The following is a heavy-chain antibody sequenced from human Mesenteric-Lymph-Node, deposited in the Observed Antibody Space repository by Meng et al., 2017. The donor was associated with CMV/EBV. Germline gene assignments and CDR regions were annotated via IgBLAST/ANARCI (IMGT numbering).Heavy chain of an antibody. D-gene: IGHD1-1*01. J-gene: IGHJ4*02. CDR1: GFSISSSGVS. V-gene: IGHV2-5*02. Sequence: FSGFSISSSGVSVGWIRQPPGKALEWLAVIYWDDDRRYSPSLSRRLTITRDTSKNQVVLKMTNMDPVDTATYYCAHSLTQLLPYFDYWGQGFLVTVSS. CDR3: AHSLTQLLPYFDY. CDR2: IYWDDDR.